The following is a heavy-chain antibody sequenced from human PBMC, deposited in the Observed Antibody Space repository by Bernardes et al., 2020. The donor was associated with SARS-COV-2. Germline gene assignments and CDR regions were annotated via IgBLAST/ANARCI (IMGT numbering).Heavy chain of an antibody. CDR3: AREWSSFDY. V-gene: IGHV3-23*01. CDR2: ISDSGGRT. D-gene: IGHD1-26*01. Sequence: GGSLRLSCAASGFTFSRYAMSWVRQAPGKGLEWVSAISDSGGRTYYADSVQGRFTISRDNAKNTLYLQMNSLRAEDTAVYYCAREWSSFDYWGQGTLVTVSS. CDR1: GFTFSRYA. J-gene: IGHJ4*02.